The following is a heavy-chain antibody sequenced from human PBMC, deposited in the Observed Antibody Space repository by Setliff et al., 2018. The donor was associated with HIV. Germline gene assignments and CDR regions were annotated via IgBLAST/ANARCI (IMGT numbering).Heavy chain of an antibody. V-gene: IGHV4-38-2*01. CDR1: DQLISSGNY. CDR3: ARGSGTFYDVLTFGP. J-gene: IGHJ4*02. Sequence: SETLSLTCAIPDQLISSGNYWGWIRQPPGRGLEWIGSVYDSGNTYYKPALESRAAISLDTSMNQFSLKLTSLTAADTAVYYCARGSGTFYDVLTFGPWGRGTLVTVSS. D-gene: IGHD3-9*01. CDR2: VYDSGNT.